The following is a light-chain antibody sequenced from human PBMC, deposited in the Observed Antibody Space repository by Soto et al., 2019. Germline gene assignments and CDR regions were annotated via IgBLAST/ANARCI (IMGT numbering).Light chain of an antibody. CDR3: QQYGSSPPIT. CDR2: GAS. J-gene: IGKJ5*01. CDR1: QCVSDKY. V-gene: IGKV3-20*01. Sequence: EVGLTQYTGTLSLSPGERATLSCRASQCVSDKYLAWYQQKPGQAPRLLIYGASKRATGIPDRFNGRGSGTDFTLTISRLEPEEFAVYYCQQYGSSPPITFGQGTLLDIK.